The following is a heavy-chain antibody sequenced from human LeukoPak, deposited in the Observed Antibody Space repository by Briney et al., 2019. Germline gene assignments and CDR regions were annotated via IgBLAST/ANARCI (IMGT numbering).Heavy chain of an antibody. V-gene: IGHV4-39*01. Sequence: SETLSLTCAVSGYSISSSSYYWGWIRQPPGKGLEWIGSIYYSGSTYYNPSLKSRVTISVDTSKNQFSLKLSSVTAADTAVYYCARRVWSVGATTKGLFDYWGQGTLVTVSS. CDR2: IYYSGST. CDR1: GYSISSSSYY. D-gene: IGHD1-26*01. CDR3: ARRVWSVGATTKGLFDY. J-gene: IGHJ4*02.